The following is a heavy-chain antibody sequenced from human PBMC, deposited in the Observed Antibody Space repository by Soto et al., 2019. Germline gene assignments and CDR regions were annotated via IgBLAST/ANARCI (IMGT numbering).Heavy chain of an antibody. Sequence: SETLSLTCTVSGGSISSYYWSWIRQPPGKGLEWIGYIYYSASTNYIPSLKSRVTISVDTSKNQFSLKLSSVTAADTAGYYCARGTTTIDYWGQGTLVTVSS. CDR2: IYYSAST. J-gene: IGHJ4*02. V-gene: IGHV4-59*01. D-gene: IGHD4-17*01. CDR1: GGSISSYY. CDR3: ARGTTTIDY.